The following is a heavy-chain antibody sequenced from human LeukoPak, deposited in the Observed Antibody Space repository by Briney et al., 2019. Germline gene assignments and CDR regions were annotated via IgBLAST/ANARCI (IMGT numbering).Heavy chain of an antibody. Sequence: GGSLRLSCAASGFTVSRNYMTWVRQTPGKGLEWVSAISGTGGSTYYADSVKGRFTISRDNSKNTLYLQMNSLRAEDTAVYYCAKALPSGYIAVAGTLDYWGQGTLVTVSS. V-gene: IGHV3-23*01. D-gene: IGHD6-19*01. J-gene: IGHJ4*02. CDR3: AKALPSGYIAVAGTLDY. CDR2: ISGTGGST. CDR1: GFTVSRNY.